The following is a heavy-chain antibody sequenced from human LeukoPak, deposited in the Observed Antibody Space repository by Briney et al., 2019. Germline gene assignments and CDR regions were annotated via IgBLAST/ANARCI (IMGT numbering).Heavy chain of an antibody. CDR2: IYHSGST. CDR3: ARVGAQGYFDY. V-gene: IGHV4-30-2*01. D-gene: IGHD3-16*01. Sequence: SETLSLTCAVSGGSISSGGYSWSWIRQPPGKGLEWIGYIYHSGSTYYNPSLKSRVTISVDRSKNQFSLKLSSVTAADTAVYYCARVGAQGYFDYWGQGTLVTVSS. J-gene: IGHJ4*02. CDR1: GGSISSGGYS.